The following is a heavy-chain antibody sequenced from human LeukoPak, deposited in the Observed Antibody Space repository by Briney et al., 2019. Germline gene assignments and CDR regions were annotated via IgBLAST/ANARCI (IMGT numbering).Heavy chain of an antibody. V-gene: IGHV4-59*01. Sequence: SETLSLTCAVYIGSFSGYYWSWIRQPPGKGLEWIGYIYYSGSTNYNPSLKSRVTISVDTSKNQFSLKLSSVTAADTAVYYCARTTEGYCRGGSCYYYYYYMDVWGKGTTVTVSS. J-gene: IGHJ6*03. CDR1: IGSFSGYY. CDR2: IYYSGST. CDR3: ARTTEGYCRGGSCYYYYYYMDV. D-gene: IGHD2-15*01.